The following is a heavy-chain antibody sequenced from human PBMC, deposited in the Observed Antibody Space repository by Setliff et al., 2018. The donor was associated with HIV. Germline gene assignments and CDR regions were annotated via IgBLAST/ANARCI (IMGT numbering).Heavy chain of an antibody. J-gene: IGHJ6*03. CDR3: ARGGNGDYISVVYYYFMDV. D-gene: IGHD4-17*01. CDR1: GFSVGANY. V-gene: IGHV3-66*02. CDR2: TYYLGTT. Sequence: HPGGSLRLSCEASGFSVGANYMTWVRQAPGKGLEWVSITYYLGTTNYADSVKGRFTVSRDTSKNTLYLQMDSLRPEDTAVYSCARGGNGDYISVVYYYFMDVWGKGTTVTVSS.